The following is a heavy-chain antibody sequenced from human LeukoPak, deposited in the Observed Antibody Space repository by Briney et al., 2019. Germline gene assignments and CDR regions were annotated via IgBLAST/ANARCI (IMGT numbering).Heavy chain of an antibody. Sequence: SETLSLTCTVSGGSISSYYWSWIRQPPGKGLEWIGYIYYSGSTNYNPSLKSRVTISVDTSKNQFSLKLSSVTAADTAVYYCARDGWYYYDSSGSFNAFDIWGQGTMVTVSS. V-gene: IGHV4-59*12. D-gene: IGHD3-22*01. CDR3: ARDGWYYYDSSGSFNAFDI. CDR1: GGSISSYY. CDR2: IYYSGST. J-gene: IGHJ3*02.